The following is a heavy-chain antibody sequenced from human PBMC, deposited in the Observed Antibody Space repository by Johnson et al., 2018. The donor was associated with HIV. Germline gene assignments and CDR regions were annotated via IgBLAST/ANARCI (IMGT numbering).Heavy chain of an antibody. V-gene: IGHV3-7*02. J-gene: IGHJ3*02. Sequence: VQLVESGGGLVQPGGSLRLSCAASGFTFSSYWMSWVRQAPGKGLEWVANIKQDGSEKYYVDCVKGRFTISRDNAKNSLYLQMNSLRAEDTAGYYDARWIVVEGDEAFDIGGQGTMVTVSS. CDR2: IKQDGSEK. CDR3: ARWIVVEGDEAFDI. D-gene: IGHD2-21*01. CDR1: GFTFSSYW.